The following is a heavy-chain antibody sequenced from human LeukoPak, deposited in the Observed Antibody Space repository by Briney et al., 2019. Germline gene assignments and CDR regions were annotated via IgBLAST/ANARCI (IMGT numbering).Heavy chain of an antibody. V-gene: IGHV3-7*01. CDR2: IKQGGNEK. Sequence: GGSLRLSCAASGFIFRNHWMSWVRQVPGRGLEWVAHIKQGGNEKHYVDSVEGRFTLSRDDSENSLYLQMNSLRVDDSAVYYCARGPNYGDRVDYFDYWGQGTLVTVSS. CDR1: GFIFRNHW. CDR3: ARGPNYGDRVDYFDY. D-gene: IGHD4-17*01. J-gene: IGHJ4*02.